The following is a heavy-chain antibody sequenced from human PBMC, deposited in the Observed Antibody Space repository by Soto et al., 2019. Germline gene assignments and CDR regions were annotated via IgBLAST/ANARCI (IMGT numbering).Heavy chain of an antibody. CDR1: GGSFSGYY. CDR2: INHSGST. Sequence: PSETLSLTCAVYGGSFSGYYWSWIRQPPGKGLEWIGEINHSGSTNYNPSLKSRVTISVDTSKNQFSMKLSSVTAVDTAVYYCARFMITFGGVISLFDAFDIWGQGTMVTVSS. CDR3: ARFMITFGGVISLFDAFDI. D-gene: IGHD3-16*02. V-gene: IGHV4-34*01. J-gene: IGHJ3*02.